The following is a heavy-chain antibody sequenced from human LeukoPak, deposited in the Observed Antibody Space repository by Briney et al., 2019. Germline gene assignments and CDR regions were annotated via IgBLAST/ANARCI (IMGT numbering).Heavy chain of an antibody. J-gene: IGHJ6*01. CDR2: IDHSGRT. Sequence: SETLSLTCAVSGGSSSSSNWWNWVRQPPGKGLEWIGEIDHSGRTNYNPSLKSRVTISVDKSKIQISLKLSSVTAADTAVYYCASKEYYYYGMDVWGQGTTVTVSS. CDR1: GGSSSSSNW. CDR3: ASKEYYYYGMDV. V-gene: IGHV4-4*02.